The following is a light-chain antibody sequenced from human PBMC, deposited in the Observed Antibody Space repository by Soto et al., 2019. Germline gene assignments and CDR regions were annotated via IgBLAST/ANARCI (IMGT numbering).Light chain of an antibody. CDR1: QSVSDTY. J-gene: IGKJ1*01. V-gene: IGKV3-20*01. CDR3: QQYGSSPWT. CDR2: GAS. Sequence: EIVLTQSPGTLSLSPGDRATLSCRASQSVSDTYIARYQQKPGQAPRLLIYGASSRATGMPDRFSGSGSGTDFTLTISRLEPEDFAVYYCQQYGSSPWTFGQGTKVEIK.